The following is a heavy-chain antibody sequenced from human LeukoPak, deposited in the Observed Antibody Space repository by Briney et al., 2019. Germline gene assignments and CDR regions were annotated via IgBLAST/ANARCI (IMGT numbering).Heavy chain of an antibody. CDR1: GFTFSSYA. V-gene: IGHV3-23*01. Sequence: GGSLRLSCAASGFTFSSYAMSWVRQAPGKGLEWVSAISGSGGSTYYADSVKGRFTISRDNSKNTLYLQMNSLRAEDTAVYYCARDQDYHPGYSSGWYYWGQGTLVTVSS. CDR2: ISGSGGST. J-gene: IGHJ4*02. CDR3: ARDQDYHPGYSSGWYY. D-gene: IGHD6-19*01.